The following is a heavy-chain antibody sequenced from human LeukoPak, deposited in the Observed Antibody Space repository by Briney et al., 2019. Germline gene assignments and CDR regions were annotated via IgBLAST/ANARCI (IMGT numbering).Heavy chain of an antibody. V-gene: IGHV4-39*01. Sequence: PSETLSLTCTVSGGSISSSSYYWGWIRQPPGKGLEWIGSIYYSGSTYYNPSLKSRVTISVDTSKNQFSVKLSSVTAADTALYYCARHCQYSSDYWGQGTLVTVSS. CDR1: GGSISSSSYY. J-gene: IGHJ4*02. CDR3: ARHCQYSSDY. D-gene: IGHD6-6*01. CDR2: IYYSGST.